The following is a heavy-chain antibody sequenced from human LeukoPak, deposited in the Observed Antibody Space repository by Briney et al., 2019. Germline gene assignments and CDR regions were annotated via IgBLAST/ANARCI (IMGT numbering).Heavy chain of an antibody. D-gene: IGHD5-18*01. CDR1: GFTFSSYA. Sequence: GGSLRLSCAASGFTFSSYAMSWVRRAPGKGLECVSAISGSGGSTYYADSVKGRFTISRDNSKNTLYLQMNSLRAEDTAVYYCANVGGYSYGSDYYGMDVWGQGTTVTVSS. CDR3: ANVGGYSYGSDYYGMDV. J-gene: IGHJ6*02. CDR2: ISGSGGST. V-gene: IGHV3-23*01.